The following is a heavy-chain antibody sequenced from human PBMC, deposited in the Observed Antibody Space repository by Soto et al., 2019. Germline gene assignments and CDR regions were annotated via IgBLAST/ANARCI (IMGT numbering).Heavy chain of an antibody. CDR3: ARDGVSSTEYTCNYGTYCYY. CDR2: ISYDGNNK. CDR1: GFTYTTYT. D-gene: IGHD1-7*01. V-gene: IGHV3-30*19. Sequence: QVQLVESGGGVVQPGRSLRLSCAASGFTYTTYTMHWVRQAPGKGLAWVAVISYDGNNKFYADSVKGRFTISRDSTKQPLYLQMTSLRPDDTAMYYCARDGVSSTEYTCNYGTYCYYWGQGDLVTVSS. J-gene: IGHJ4*02.